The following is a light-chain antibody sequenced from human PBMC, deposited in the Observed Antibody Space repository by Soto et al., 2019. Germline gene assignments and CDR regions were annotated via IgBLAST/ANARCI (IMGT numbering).Light chain of an antibody. J-gene: IGKJ5*01. Sequence: DIQTTQSPSCLSAYVGDRVTIPCRASQTISRNLNWYQQKRGTAPKLLIYAASSLQSGVPSRFSGSGSGTDFTLAISSLKPEDFETYYCQQSDSIPITFGQGTRLEIK. V-gene: IGKV1-39*01. CDR3: QQSDSIPIT. CDR1: QTISRN. CDR2: AAS.